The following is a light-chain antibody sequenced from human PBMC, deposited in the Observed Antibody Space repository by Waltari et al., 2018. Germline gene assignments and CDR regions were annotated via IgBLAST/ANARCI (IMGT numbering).Light chain of an antibody. CDR3: CSYTSSHTVV. V-gene: IGLV2-14*01. CDR1: SSDVGGYNY. CDR2: EVT. J-gene: IGLJ2*01. Sequence: QSALTQPASVSGSPGQPITISCTGTSSDVGGYNYVSWYQQHPGKVPKLMIFEVTNRPSGVSNRFSGSKSGNTASLTISGLQAEDEADYYCCSYTSSHTVVFGGGTKLTVL.